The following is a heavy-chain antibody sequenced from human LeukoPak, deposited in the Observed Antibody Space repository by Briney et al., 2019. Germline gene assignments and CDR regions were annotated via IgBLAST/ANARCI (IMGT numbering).Heavy chain of an antibody. J-gene: IGHJ4*02. V-gene: IGHV4-59*08. Sequence: SETLSLTCTISGGSIGGVHWSWIRQAPGKGLEWIGYISYTGSTSYNPSLRSRVTISLHTSENQFSLRLTSVTAADTAVYYCARAVTGTSMVDYWGQGTLVAVSS. CDR1: GGSIGGVH. CDR3: ARAVTGTSMVDY. CDR2: ISYTGST. D-gene: IGHD6-19*01.